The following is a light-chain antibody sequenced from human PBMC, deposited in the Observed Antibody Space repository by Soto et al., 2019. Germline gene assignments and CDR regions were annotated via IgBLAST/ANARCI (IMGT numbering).Light chain of an antibody. J-gene: IGLJ2*01. CDR1: SGYSNYK. CDR3: GGDHGSGSNFVVV. Sequence: QPVLTQPPSASASLGASVTLTCTLSSGYSNYKVDWYQQRPGKGPRFVMRVGTGGIVGSKGDGIPDRFSVLGSGLNRYLTIKDIQEVDESDYHCGGDHGSGSNFVVVFGGGTKLTVL. V-gene: IGLV9-49*01. CDR2: VGTGGIVG.